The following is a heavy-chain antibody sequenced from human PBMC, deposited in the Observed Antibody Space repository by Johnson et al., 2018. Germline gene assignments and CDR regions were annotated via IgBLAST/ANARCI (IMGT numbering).Heavy chain of an antibody. CDR2: IIPIFGTT. V-gene: IGHV1-69*01. J-gene: IGHJ1*01. CDR1: GGTFSSYA. CDR3: ARVEYCGDDCYFLYFQH. D-gene: IGHD2-21*02. Sequence: QVQLVQSGAEVKKPGSSVKVSCKASGGTFSSYAISWVRQAPGQGLEWMGGIIPIFGTTNYAQQFQGRVTITADDPTSPAYMELSSLRSEDTAVYYCARVEYCGDDCYFLYFQHWGQGTLVTVSS.